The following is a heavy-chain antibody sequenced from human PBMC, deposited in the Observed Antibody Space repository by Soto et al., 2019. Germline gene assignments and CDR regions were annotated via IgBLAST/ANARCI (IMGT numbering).Heavy chain of an antibody. CDR1: GFSLATKGVG. D-gene: IGHD3-16*02. Sequence: QITLKESGPTLVKPTETLTLTCTFSGFSLATKGVGVGWIRLSPGKALEWLAVVYWDNDRRYSPSLTTRLTVTKDSSKNQVALTMTNMDSVDTGTFYCAHIVITYGGVVGDDAFDVWGQGTVVTVSS. CDR2: VYWDNDR. CDR3: AHIVITYGGVVGDDAFDV. J-gene: IGHJ3*01. V-gene: IGHV2-5*02.